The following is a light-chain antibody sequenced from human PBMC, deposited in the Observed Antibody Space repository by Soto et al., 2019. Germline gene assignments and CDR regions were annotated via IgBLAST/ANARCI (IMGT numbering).Light chain of an antibody. CDR1: SSDVGGYNY. Sequence: QSVLTQPASVSGSPGQSITISCTGTSSDVGGYNYVSWYQQQPGKAPKFMIYNVTNRPSGVPNRFSGSKSDNTASLTISGLQADDEADYYCCSYAGSSSYVFGTGTKVTVL. CDR3: CSYAGSSSYV. CDR2: NVT. J-gene: IGLJ1*01. V-gene: IGLV2-14*01.